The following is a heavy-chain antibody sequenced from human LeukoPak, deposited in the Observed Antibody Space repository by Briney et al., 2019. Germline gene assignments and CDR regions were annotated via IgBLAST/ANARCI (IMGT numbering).Heavy chain of an antibody. CDR1: GFTFSSYC. CDR3: AMGAIVATIDY. J-gene: IGHJ4*02. CDR2: ITSSSTYI. V-gene: IGHV3-21*06. Sequence: KPGGSLRLSCAASGFTFSSYCMNWVRQAPGKGLEWVSSITSSSTYIHYADSVKGRFTISRDNAKNSLYLQMNSLRAEDTAVYYCAMGAIVATIDYWGQGTLVTVSS. D-gene: IGHD5-12*01.